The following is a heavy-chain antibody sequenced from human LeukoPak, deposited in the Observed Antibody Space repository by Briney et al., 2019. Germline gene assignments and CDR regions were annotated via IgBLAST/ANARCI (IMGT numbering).Heavy chain of an antibody. CDR3: ARDLYCTNGVCYTGSYWYFDL. J-gene: IGHJ2*01. V-gene: IGHV3-21*01. D-gene: IGHD2-8*01. Sequence: GGSLRLSCAASGFTFSNHGMNWVRQAPGRGLEWVSSISSSSSYIYYADSVKGRFTISRDNAKNSLYLQMNSLRAEDTAVYYCARDLYCTNGVCYTGSYWYFDLWGRGTLVTVSS. CDR2: ISSSSSYI. CDR1: GFTFSNHG.